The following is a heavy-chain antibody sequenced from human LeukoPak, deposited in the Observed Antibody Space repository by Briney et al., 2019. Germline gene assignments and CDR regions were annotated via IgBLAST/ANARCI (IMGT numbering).Heavy chain of an antibody. CDR2: IYYSGNT. CDR1: GGSISSYY. CDR3: ARVGDGTFDI. Sequence: SETLSLTCTVSGGSISSYYWRWIRQPPGKGLEWIGYIYYSGNTNYNPSLKSRVTMSIDTSKNHFSLRLNSVTAADTAVYYCARVGDGTFDIWGQGTVVIVSS. V-gene: IGHV4-59*01. D-gene: IGHD3-16*01. J-gene: IGHJ3*02.